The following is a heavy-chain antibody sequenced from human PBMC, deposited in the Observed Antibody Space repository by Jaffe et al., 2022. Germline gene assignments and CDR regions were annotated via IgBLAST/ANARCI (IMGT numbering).Heavy chain of an antibody. CDR2: ISWNSGSI. CDR1: GFTFDDYA. V-gene: IGHV3-9*01. CDR3: AKDANYDILTGLNDY. Sequence: EVQLVESGGGLVQPGRSLRLSCAASGFTFDDYAMHWVRQAPGKGLEWVSGISWNSGSIGYADSVKGRFTISRDNAKNSLYLQMNSLRAEDTALYYCAKDANYDILTGLNDYWGQGTLVTVSS. D-gene: IGHD3-9*01. J-gene: IGHJ4*02.